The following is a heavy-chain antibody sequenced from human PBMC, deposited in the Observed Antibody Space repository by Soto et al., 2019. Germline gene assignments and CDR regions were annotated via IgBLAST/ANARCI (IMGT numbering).Heavy chain of an antibody. CDR1: GYTFTNFV. D-gene: IGHD2-15*01. V-gene: IGHV1-3*01. CDR3: ARDYPFCTGGSCPGY. J-gene: IGHJ4*02. CDR2: INAANGNT. Sequence: QVQLVQSGAEVKKPGASVKVSCKASGYTFTNFVMHWVRQAPGDRLEWMGWINAANGNTKYSQKFQGRVIISMDTPASKAYMGLRSLTSEDTAGYYCARDYPFCTGGSCPGYWGKGTWSSSPQ.